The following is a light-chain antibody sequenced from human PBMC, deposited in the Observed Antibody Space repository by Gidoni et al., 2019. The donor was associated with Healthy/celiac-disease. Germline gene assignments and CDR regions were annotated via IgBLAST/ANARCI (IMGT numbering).Light chain of an antibody. V-gene: IGKV1-39*01. J-gene: IGKJ1*01. CDR2: AAS. CDR1: QSISSY. CDR3: QQSYSTLTWT. Sequence: DIQMTQSPSSLSASVGDRVTITCRASQSISSYLNWYQQKPGKAPKLLIYAASSLQSGVPSRFSGSGSGTDFTLTISILQPEDFATYYCQQSYSTLTWTFGQXTKVEIK.